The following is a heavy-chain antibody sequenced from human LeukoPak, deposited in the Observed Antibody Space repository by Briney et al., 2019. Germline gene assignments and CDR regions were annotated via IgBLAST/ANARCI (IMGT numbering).Heavy chain of an antibody. Sequence: ASVTVSCTASGYTFTGYYMHWVRQAPGQGLEWMGWINPNSGGTNYAQKFQGRVTMTRDTSISTAYMELSRLRSDDTAVYYCARAEYYDFWSGYFPYYFDYWGQGTLVTVSS. CDR3: ARAEYYDFWSGYFPYYFDY. J-gene: IGHJ4*02. D-gene: IGHD3-3*01. V-gene: IGHV1-2*02. CDR1: GYTFTGYY. CDR2: INPNSGGT.